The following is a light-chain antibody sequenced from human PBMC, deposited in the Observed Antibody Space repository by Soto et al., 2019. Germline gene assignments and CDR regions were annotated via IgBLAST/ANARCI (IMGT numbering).Light chain of an antibody. Sequence: EIVVIQSPCTLSTCLVDRATXSCRASDSVSSSLAWYQQKPFHSPSLLVYDACDIATGIPHRFGCGESGTDLTLSISRQKHEGFAVHYSQPRNSWRPFDQGTKVDIK. V-gene: IGKV3-11*01. CDR1: DSVSSS. CDR2: DAC. J-gene: IGKJ1*01. CDR3: QPRNSWRP.